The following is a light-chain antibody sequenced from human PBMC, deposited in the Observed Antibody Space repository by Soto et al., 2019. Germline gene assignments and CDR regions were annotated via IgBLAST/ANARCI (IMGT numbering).Light chain of an antibody. CDR3: QQYNSYRT. V-gene: IGKV1-9*01. CDR1: QGISSY. Sequence: DIQLTQSPSFLSASVGDRVTIPCRASQGISSYLAWYQQKPGKAPKLLIYAASTLQSGVPSRLSGSGSGTESTLTISSLQPDDFATYYCQQYNSYRTFGQGTKVDIK. CDR2: AAS. J-gene: IGKJ1*01.